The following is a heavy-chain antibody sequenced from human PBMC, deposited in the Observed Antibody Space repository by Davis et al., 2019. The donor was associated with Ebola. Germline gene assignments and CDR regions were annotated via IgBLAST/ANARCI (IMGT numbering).Heavy chain of an antibody. Sequence: AASVKVSCKASGGTFSSYAISWVRQAPAQGLEWLGGIIPIFGTANYAQKFQGRVTITADESTSTAYMELSSLRSEDTAVYYCAREGFVGFDYWGQGTLVTVSS. CDR1: GGTFSSYA. D-gene: IGHD3-10*01. CDR3: AREGFVGFDY. CDR2: IIPIFGTA. V-gene: IGHV1-69*13. J-gene: IGHJ4*02.